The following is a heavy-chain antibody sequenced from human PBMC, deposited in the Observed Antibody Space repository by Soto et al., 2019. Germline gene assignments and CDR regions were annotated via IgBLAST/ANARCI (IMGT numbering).Heavy chain of an antibody. V-gene: IGHV1-46*01. Sequence: QVQLVQSGAEVKKPGASVKVSCKASGYTFTSYYMHWVRQTPGQGLEWMGIINHSGGSTSYAQKFQGRVTMTRDTSTSTVYMELSSLRSEDTAVYYCASLRFPGAYGMDVWGQGTTVTVSS. CDR3: ASLRFPGAYGMDV. D-gene: IGHD5-12*01. J-gene: IGHJ6*02. CDR2: INHSGGST. CDR1: GYTFTSYY.